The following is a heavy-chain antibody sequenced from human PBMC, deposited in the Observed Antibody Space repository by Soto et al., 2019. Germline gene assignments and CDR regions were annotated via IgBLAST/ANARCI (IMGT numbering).Heavy chain of an antibody. D-gene: IGHD2-2*01. CDR3: ARAAEGYCSSTSCYDFDY. CDR1: GYSFTSYW. J-gene: IGHJ4*02. Sequence: GESLKISCKGSGYSFTSYWIGWVRQMPGKGLEWMGIIYPGDSDTRYSPSFQGQVTISADKSISTAYLQWSSLKASDTAMYYYARAAEGYCSSTSCYDFDYWGQGTLVTVSS. V-gene: IGHV5-51*01. CDR2: IYPGDSDT.